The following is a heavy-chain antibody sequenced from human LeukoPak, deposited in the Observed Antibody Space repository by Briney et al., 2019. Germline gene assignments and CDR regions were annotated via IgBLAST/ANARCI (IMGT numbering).Heavy chain of an antibody. CDR3: SRVWFGELLYHAFPDY. CDR1: GYTFTSYA. Sequence: GASVKVSCKASGYTFTSYAMHWVRQAPGQRLEWMGWINAGNGNTKYSQKFQGRVTITRDTSASTAYMELSSLRSDDTAVYYCSRVWFGELLYHAFPDYWGQGTLVTVSS. CDR2: INAGNGNT. D-gene: IGHD3-10*01. V-gene: IGHV1-3*01. J-gene: IGHJ4*02.